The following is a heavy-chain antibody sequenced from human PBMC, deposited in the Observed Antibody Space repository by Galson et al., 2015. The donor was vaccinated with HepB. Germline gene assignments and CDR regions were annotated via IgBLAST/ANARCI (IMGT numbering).Heavy chain of an antibody. CDR3: AKEGGYHYMDV. V-gene: IGHV3-43*01. D-gene: IGHD1-26*01. CDR1: GFTFDVYT. J-gene: IGHJ6*03. Sequence: SLRLSCAASGFTFDVYTMYWVRQAPGRGLEWVSLISWDGGATYYADCVKGRFTISRDNSKNSLYLQMDSLRIEDTAVYYCAKEGGYHYMDVWGKGTTVTVSS. CDR2: ISWDGGAT.